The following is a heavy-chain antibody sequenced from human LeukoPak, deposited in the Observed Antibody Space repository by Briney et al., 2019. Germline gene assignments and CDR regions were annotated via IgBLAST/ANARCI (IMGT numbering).Heavy chain of an antibody. CDR1: GGSISSYY. V-gene: IGHV4-34*01. D-gene: IGHD2-15*01. Sequence: SETLSLTCSVSGGSISSYYGRWIRQSPGRGLEWIGEVSHTGDTDYNPSLKNRLTISIDTSNKQFSLRLTSVTAADTAVYYCARTPGAFDFWGQGTLVTVSS. J-gene: IGHJ4*02. CDR3: ARTPGAFDF. CDR2: VSHTGDT.